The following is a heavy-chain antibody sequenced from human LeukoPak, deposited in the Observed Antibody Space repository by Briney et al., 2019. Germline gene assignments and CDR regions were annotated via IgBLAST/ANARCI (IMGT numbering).Heavy chain of an antibody. CDR1: GGSINNYF. J-gene: IGHJ5*02. V-gene: IGHV4-59*08. CDR2: VYYSGST. D-gene: IGHD3-3*01. CDR3: VRHLMTIFGVVIKPGPFDP. Sequence: AETLCLTCTVSGGSINNYFWSWIRQPPGKGLEWLGYVYYSGSTRYSASLKSRVTISLDTSKNQFSLKLSSVTAADTAVYFCVRHLMTIFGVVIKPGPFDPWGQGTLVTVSS.